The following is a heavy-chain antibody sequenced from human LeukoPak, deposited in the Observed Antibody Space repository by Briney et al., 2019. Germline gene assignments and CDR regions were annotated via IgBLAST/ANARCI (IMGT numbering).Heavy chain of an antibody. D-gene: IGHD2/OR15-2a*01. CDR3: ARDLSYGLDV. Sequence: GGSLRLSCAASGFTFSNYWMHWVRQTPGKGLVWVSHINGDGSITTYSDSVKGRFTISRDNARTTLYLQMNSLRAEDTAVYYCARDLSYGLDVWGQGTTVTVS. V-gene: IGHV3-74*01. CDR1: GFTFSNYW. CDR2: INGDGSIT. J-gene: IGHJ6*02.